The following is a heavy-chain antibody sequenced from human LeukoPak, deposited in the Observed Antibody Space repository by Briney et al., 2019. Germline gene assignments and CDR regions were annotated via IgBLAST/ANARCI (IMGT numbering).Heavy chain of an antibody. J-gene: IGHJ3*02. D-gene: IGHD6-6*01. CDR3: ARELYSSSSESAGPDAFDI. CDR1: GFTFSSYG. Sequence: GGSLRLSCAASGFTFSSYGMHWVRQAPGKGLEWVAVIWYDGSNKYYADSVKGRFTIARDNSKNTLYLQLNRLRAEATPVYYCARELYSSSSESAGPDAFDIWGQGTMVTLSS. CDR2: IWYDGSNK. V-gene: IGHV3-33*01.